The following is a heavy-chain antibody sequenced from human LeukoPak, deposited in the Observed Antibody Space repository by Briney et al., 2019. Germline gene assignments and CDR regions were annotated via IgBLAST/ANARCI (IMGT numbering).Heavy chain of an antibody. D-gene: IGHD1-26*01. V-gene: IGHV3-21*01. CDR1: GFTFSSYW. CDR2: ISSSSSYI. CDR3: ARDRGEWELRYYYYMDV. J-gene: IGHJ6*03. Sequence: AGGSLRLSCAASGFTFSSYWMHWVRQAPGKGLEWVSSISSSSSYIYYADSVKGRFTISRDNAKNSLYLQMNSLRAEDTAVYYCARDRGEWELRYYYYMDVWGKGTTVTVSS.